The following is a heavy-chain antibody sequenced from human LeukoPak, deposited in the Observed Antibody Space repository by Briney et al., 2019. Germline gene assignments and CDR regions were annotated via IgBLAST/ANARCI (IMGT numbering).Heavy chain of an antibody. J-gene: IGHJ4*02. V-gene: IGHV3-7*01. CDR1: GFTFSNYW. D-gene: IGHD6-19*01. CDR2: IKQDGSDK. Sequence: GGSLRLSCAASGFTFSNYWMSWVRQAPGKGLEWVANIKQDGSDKYYIDSVKGRFTISRDNAKNSLFLQMSSLRVEDTAVYYCARGGSGNFDYWGQGTLVTVSS. CDR3: ARGGSGNFDY.